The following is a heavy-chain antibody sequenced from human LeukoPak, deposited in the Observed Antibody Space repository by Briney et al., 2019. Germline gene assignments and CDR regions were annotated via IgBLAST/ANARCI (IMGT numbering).Heavy chain of an antibody. CDR1: GFTFSSYG. V-gene: IGHV3-33*01. CDR2: IWYDGSNK. D-gene: IGHD5-18*01. J-gene: IGHJ4*02. Sequence: PGRSLRLSCAASGFTFSSYGMHWVRQAPDKGQEWVAVIWYDGSNKYYADSVKGRFTISRDNSKNTLYLQMNSLRAEDTAVYYCARDELPVDTAMALDYWGQGTLVTVSS. CDR3: ARDELPVDTAMALDY.